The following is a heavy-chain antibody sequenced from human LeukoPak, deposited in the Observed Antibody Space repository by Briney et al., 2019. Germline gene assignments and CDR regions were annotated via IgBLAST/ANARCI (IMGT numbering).Heavy chain of an antibody. CDR1: GGSINRGFYY. CDR3: ARHRPSSTMSGIAL. V-gene: IGHV4-39*01. D-gene: IGHD2-21*01. CDR2: IYYSGTT. J-gene: IGHJ4*02. Sequence: SETLSLTCTVSGGSINRGFYYWGWIRQPPGKGLAWIGSIYYSGTTYYNPSLKSRVTISVDTSRNQYSLQLTSVTVADTAVYFCARHRPSSTMSGIALWGQGTLVTVSS.